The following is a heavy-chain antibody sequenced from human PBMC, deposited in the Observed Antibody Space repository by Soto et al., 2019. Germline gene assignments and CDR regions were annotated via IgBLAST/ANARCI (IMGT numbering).Heavy chain of an antibody. D-gene: IGHD5-12*01. CDR1: GGTFSSYA. CDR3: ARTLELATIRGCGDAFDI. J-gene: IGHJ3*02. Sequence: ASVKVSCKASGGTFSSYAISWVRQAPGQGLEWMGGIIPIFGTANYAQKFQGRVTITADESTSTAYMELSSLRSEDTAVYYCARTLELATIRGCGDAFDIWGQGTMVTV. CDR2: IIPIFGTA. V-gene: IGHV1-69*13.